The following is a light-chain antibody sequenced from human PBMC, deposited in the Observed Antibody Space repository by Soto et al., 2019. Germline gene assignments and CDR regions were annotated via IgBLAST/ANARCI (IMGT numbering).Light chain of an antibody. CDR2: LAS. CDR1: QSLLSTNGYNY. Sequence: DVVLTQSPLSLPVTPGEPASISCRPSQSLLSTNGYNYLNWYVQRPGQSPQLRIYLASNRASGVPDRFSGSGSGIYFTLKIIIVEAEEVGIYYCMQGLTAPLAFGGGTKVEIK. CDR3: MQGLTAPLA. J-gene: IGKJ4*02. V-gene: IGKV2-28*01.